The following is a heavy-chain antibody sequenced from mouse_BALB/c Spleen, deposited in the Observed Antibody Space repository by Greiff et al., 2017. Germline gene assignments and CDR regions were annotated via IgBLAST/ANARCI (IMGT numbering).Heavy chain of an antibody. CDR2: ISSGGSYT. V-gene: IGHV5-6*02. Sequence: EVKLEESGGDLVKPGGSLKLSCAASGFTFSSYGMSWVRQTPDKRLEWVATISSGGSYTYYPDSVTGRFTISRDNAKNTLYLQMSSLTSEDTAMYYWAREGVVATRYWYFDVWGAGTTGTVAA. CDR3: AREGVVATRYWYFDV. CDR1: GFTFSSYG. D-gene: IGHD1-1*01. J-gene: IGHJ1*01.